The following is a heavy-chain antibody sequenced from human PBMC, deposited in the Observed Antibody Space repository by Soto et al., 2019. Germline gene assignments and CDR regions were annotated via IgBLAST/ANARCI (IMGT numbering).Heavy chain of an antibody. J-gene: IGHJ4*02. CDR1: GFTFDSYS. CDR3: ARPLFFGESALGY. V-gene: IGHV3-48*02. CDR2: ITSTSLTI. D-gene: IGHD3-10*01. Sequence: EVQLVESGGGLVQPGGSLRLSCVASGFTFDSYSMMWVRQAPGKGLEWISYITSTSLTIYYADSVRGRFTVSRDNAKNSLYLQMNSLRHEDTAVYYCARPLFFGESALGYWGQGTLVTVSP.